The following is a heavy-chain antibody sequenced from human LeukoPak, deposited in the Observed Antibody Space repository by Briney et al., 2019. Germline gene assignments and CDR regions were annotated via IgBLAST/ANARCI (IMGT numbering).Heavy chain of an antibody. V-gene: IGHV3-23*01. CDR2: ISGTGDGR. J-gene: IGHJ4*02. D-gene: IGHD6-13*01. CDR3: AKEYSSSWTPYYFDY. Sequence: PGGSLRLSCAASGFTFNNYAMSWVRQAPGKGLEWVSSISGTGDGRNYADSVKGRFTISRDNSRSTLYLQMNSLRAEDTAVYYCAKEYSSSWTPYYFDYWGQGTLVTVSS. CDR1: GFTFNNYA.